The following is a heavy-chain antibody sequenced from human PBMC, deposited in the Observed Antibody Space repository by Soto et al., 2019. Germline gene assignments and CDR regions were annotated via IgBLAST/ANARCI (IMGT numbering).Heavy chain of an antibody. D-gene: IGHD6-19*01. CDR1: GYTFTSYG. CDR3: ARVVKQWLVPGYYYYYGMDV. J-gene: IGHJ6*02. V-gene: IGHV1-18*01. Sequence: ASVKVSCKASGYTFTSYGISWVRQAPGQGLEWMGWISAYNGNTNYAQKLQGRVTMTTDTSTSTAYMELRSLRSDDTAVYYCARVVKQWLVPGYYYYYGMDVWGQGTTVIGSS. CDR2: ISAYNGNT.